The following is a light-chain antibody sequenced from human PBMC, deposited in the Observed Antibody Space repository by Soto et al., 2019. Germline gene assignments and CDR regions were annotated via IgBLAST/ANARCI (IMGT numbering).Light chain of an antibody. CDR2: GAS. J-gene: IGKJ5*01. Sequence: EIVMTQSPATLSVSPGERATLSCRASQSVSSNLAWYQQKPGQAPRLLIYGASTRATGIPARFSGSGSGTEFTLTISSLQSEDFAVYYCQQRSKWPPDFGQGTRLEIK. V-gene: IGKV3-15*01. CDR1: QSVSSN. CDR3: QQRSKWPPD.